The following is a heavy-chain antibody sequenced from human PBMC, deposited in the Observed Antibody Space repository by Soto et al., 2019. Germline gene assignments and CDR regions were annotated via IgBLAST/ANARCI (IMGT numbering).Heavy chain of an antibody. CDR2: ISSSSVTT. D-gene: IGHD2-15*01. CDR3: ARRGYCSGGSCLPFDS. CDR1: GFTFSTFN. Sequence: GGSLRLSCAASGFTFSTFNMNWVRQAPGKGLEWVSYISSSSVTTYYTDSVKGRFTISRDNAKNSLYLQMNSLRAEDTAVYYCARRGYCSGGSCLPFDSWGQGTLVTVSS. J-gene: IGHJ4*02. V-gene: IGHV3-48*01.